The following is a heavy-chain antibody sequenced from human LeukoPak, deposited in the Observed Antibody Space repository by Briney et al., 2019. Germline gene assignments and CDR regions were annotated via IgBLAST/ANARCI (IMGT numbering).Heavy chain of an antibody. D-gene: IGHD3-22*01. V-gene: IGHV3-48*01. Sequence: GGSLRLSCAASGFTFSTYSMNWVRQAPGKGLEWVSYISSRSGTIHYADSVKGRFTISRDNAKTSMYLQMNSLRGEDTAVYYCARDYDTTGRAFDIWGQGTMVTVSS. CDR2: ISSRSGTI. J-gene: IGHJ3*02. CDR3: ARDYDTTGRAFDI. CDR1: GFTFSTYS.